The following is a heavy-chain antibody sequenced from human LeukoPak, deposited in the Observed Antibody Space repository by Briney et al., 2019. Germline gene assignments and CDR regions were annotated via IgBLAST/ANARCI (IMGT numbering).Heavy chain of an antibody. CDR2: ISWNSGSI. D-gene: IGHD5-24*01. J-gene: IGHJ4*02. CDR3: AKKSGDRATSYYFDY. CDR1: GFTFDDYA. V-gene: IGHV3-9*01. Sequence: GGSLRLSCAASGFTFDDYAMHWVRQAPGKGLEWVSGISWNSGSIGYADSVKGRFTISRDNAKNSLYLQMNSLRAEDTAVYYCAKKSGDRATSYYFDYWGQGTLVTVSS.